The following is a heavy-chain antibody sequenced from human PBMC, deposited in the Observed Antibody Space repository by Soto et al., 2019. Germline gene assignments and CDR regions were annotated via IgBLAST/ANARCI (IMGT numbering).Heavy chain of an antibody. J-gene: IGHJ5*02. CDR1: VGSRSSYY. CDR3: GSVRPSGYVLS. Sequence: PSETLSLTCTVSVGSRSSYYWTCIRQSPGKGLEWIGYVYFSGNTNYNPSLKSRVTISIDTSKNQFSLRLASVTAADTAFYYCGSVRPSGYVLSWGQGTLVTVSS. V-gene: IGHV4-59*01. D-gene: IGHD6-25*01. CDR2: VYFSGNT.